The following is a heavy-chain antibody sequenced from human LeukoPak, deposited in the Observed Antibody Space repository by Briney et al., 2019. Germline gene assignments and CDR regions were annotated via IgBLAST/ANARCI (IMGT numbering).Heavy chain of an antibody. D-gene: IGHD1-26*01. CDR1: GYTFTGYY. J-gene: IGHJ4*02. CDR2: INPNSGGA. V-gene: IGHV1-2*02. CDR3: ARDGRFAAYEPDY. Sequence: ASVMVSCKASGYTFTGYYMHWLRQAPGQGLEWMGWINPNSGGANYAQKFLGRVTMTRDTSISTAYMELRSLRYDDTAVYYCARDGRFAAYEPDYWGQGTLVTVSS.